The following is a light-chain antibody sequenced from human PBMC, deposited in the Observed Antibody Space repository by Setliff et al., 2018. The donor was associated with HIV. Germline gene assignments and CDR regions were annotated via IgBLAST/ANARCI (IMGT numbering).Light chain of an antibody. CDR3: AAWDDSLNGVG. V-gene: IGLV1-36*01. Sequence: VLTQPPSVSEAPRQRVTISCSGSSSNIGNNAVNWYQQLPGKAPKLLIYYDDLLPSGVSDRFSGSKSGTSASLAISGLQSEDEADYYCAAWDDSLNGVGFGGGTK. CDR1: SSNIGNNA. J-gene: IGLJ2*01. CDR2: YDD.